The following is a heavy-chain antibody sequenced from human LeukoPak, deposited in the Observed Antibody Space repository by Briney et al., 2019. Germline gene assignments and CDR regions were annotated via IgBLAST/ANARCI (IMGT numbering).Heavy chain of an antibody. D-gene: IGHD3-22*01. CDR1: GFTYSSYS. Sequence: GGSLRLSCAASGFTYSSYSMNWVRQALGKGLEWVSSISSSSSYIYYADSVKGRFTISRDNAKNSLYLQINSLRAEDTAVYYCARDRGPYYDSSGQSDYWGQGTLVTVSS. J-gene: IGHJ4*02. CDR2: ISSSSSYI. V-gene: IGHV3-21*01. CDR3: ARDRGPYYDSSGQSDY.